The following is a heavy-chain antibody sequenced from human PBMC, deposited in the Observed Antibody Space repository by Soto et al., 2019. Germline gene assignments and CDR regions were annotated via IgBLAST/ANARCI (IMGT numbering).Heavy chain of an antibody. V-gene: IGHV4-31*03. CDR2: IYYSGST. CDR3: ARDWGGYCSGGSCYRGKTDAFDI. J-gene: IGHJ3*02. D-gene: IGHD2-15*01. Sequence: SETLSLTCTVSGGSISSGGYYWSWIRQHPGKGLEWIGYIYYSGSTYYNPSLKSRVTISVETSKNQFSLKLSSVTAADTAVDYCARDWGGYCSGGSCYRGKTDAFDIWGQGTMVTVSS. CDR1: GGSISSGGYY.